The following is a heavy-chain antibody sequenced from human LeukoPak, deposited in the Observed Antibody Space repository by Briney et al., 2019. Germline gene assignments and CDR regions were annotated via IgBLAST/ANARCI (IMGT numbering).Heavy chain of an antibody. D-gene: IGHD3-16*02. CDR2: IGTAGDT. J-gene: IGHJ6*03. CDR3: ARAQSWGSYRYYYYMDV. CDR1: GFTFSSYD. V-gene: IGHV3-13*01. Sequence: PGGSLRLSCAASGFTFSSYDMHWVRQATGKGLEWVSAIGTAGDTYYPGSVKGRFTISRENAKNSLYLQMNSLRAGDTAVYYCARAQSWGSYRYYYYMDVWGKGTTVTVSS.